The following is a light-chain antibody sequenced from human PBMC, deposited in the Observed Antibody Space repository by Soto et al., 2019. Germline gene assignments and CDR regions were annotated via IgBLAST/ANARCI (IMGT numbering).Light chain of an antibody. J-gene: IGLJ2*01. CDR2: DVS. CDR1: SSDVGGYNY. CDR3: SSYTSSSTLDVV. V-gene: IGLV2-14*01. Sequence: QSALTQPASVSGSPGQSITISCTGTSSDVGGYNYVSWYQQHPVKAPKLIIYDVSNRPSGVSNRFSGSKSGNTASLTISGLQAEDEADYYCSSYTSSSTLDVVFGGGTKVTVL.